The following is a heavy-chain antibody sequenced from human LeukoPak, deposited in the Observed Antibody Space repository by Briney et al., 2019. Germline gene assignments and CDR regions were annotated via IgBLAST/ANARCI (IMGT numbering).Heavy chain of an antibody. Sequence: GASVKVSCKASGYTFTSFGLSSVRQAPGQGLEWMGWISAYNGNTNYAQKLQGRVTMTTDTSTSTAYMDLRSLRSDDTAVYYCARGSSSSSPLYDSSGYYLGYWGQGTLVTVSS. J-gene: IGHJ4*02. CDR2: ISAYNGNT. CDR3: ARGSSSSSPLYDSSGYYLGY. CDR1: GYTFTSFG. D-gene: IGHD3-22*01. V-gene: IGHV1-18*01.